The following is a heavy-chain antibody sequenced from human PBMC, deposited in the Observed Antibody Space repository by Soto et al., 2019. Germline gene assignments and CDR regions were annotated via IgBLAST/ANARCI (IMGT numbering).Heavy chain of an antibody. J-gene: IGHJ4*02. V-gene: IGHV3-30*18. CDR1: GFTFSHFG. CDR2: ISSDGSEK. Sequence: QVQLVESGGGVVQPGRSLRLSCAASGFTFSHFGMNWVRQAPGQGLEWVAVISSDGSEKYYSDSVKGRFTISRDNSKNTLFLQMNSLRVEDTAVYYCAKGSEVARQELDYWGQGTLVTVSS. D-gene: IGHD2-15*01. CDR3: AKGSEVARQELDY.